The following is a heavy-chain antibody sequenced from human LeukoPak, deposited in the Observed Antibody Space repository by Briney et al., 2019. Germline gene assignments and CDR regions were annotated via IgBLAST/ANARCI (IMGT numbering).Heavy chain of an antibody. J-gene: IGHJ3*02. V-gene: IGHV4-59*01. D-gene: IGHD3-22*01. CDR3: ARGGPNSSGYAGDGFDI. Sequence: SETLSLTCTGSGHSISSYCWSWIRQSPRNGLDWIGYFYYSWSTNYIPSLKSRVTISVDTSKNQIYLRLSSVTAADTAVYYCARGGPNSSGYAGDGFDIWGQGTVVTVSS. CDR1: GHSISSYC. CDR2: FYYSWST.